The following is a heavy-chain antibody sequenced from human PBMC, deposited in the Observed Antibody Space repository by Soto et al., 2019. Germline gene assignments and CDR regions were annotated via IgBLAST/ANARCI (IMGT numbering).Heavy chain of an antibody. D-gene: IGHD4-4*01. CDR3: ARDDVTPLGY. V-gene: IGHV3-48*02. CDR2: ISSSSSTI. CDR1: GFTFRDYS. J-gene: IGHJ4*02. Sequence: PGGSLRLSCAASGFTFRDYSMNWVRQAPGKGQEWISYISSSSSTIYYADSVKGRFTVSRDNAENSLYLQMNSLRDDDTAVYYCARDDVTPLGYWGQGTLVTVSS.